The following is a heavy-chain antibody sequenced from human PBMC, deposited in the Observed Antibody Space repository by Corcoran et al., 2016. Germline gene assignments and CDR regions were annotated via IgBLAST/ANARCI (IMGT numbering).Heavy chain of an antibody. CDR2: IIPIFGTT. J-gene: IGHJ6*02. Sequence: QVQLVQSGAEVKKPGSSVKVSCTASGGTFSSYAISWVRQAPGQGLEWMGGIIPIFGTTNYAQKFQGRVTISADESTSTAYMELSSLRSEDTAVEYGERGAPYYDFWSGDRHYGMDVWGQGTTVTVSS. D-gene: IGHD3-3*01. V-gene: IGHV1-69*01. CDR3: ERGAPYYDFWSGDRHYGMDV. CDR1: GGTFSSYA.